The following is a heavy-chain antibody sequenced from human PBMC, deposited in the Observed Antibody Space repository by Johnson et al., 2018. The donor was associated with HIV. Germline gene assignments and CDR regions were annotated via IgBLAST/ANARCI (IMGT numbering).Heavy chain of an antibody. CDR1: GFTFSSYA. Sequence: QMQLVESGGGLVKPGRSLRLSCAASGFTFSSYAMHWVRQAPGKGLEWVAVISYDGSNKYYADSVQGRFTISRDNSKNTLYLQMNSLRAEDTAVYYCAKGFFELDDAFDIWGQGTMVTVSS. CDR3: AKGFFELDDAFDI. V-gene: IGHV3-30-3*01. J-gene: IGHJ3*02. D-gene: IGHD3/OR15-3a*01. CDR2: ISYDGSNK.